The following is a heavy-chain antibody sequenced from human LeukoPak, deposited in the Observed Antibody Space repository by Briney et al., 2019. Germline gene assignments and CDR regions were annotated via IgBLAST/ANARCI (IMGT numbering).Heavy chain of an antibody. CDR3: ARASWVSDPGAAR. V-gene: IGHV3-23*01. D-gene: IGHD3-10*01. CDR1: GISFRNYA. Sequence: PGGSLRLSCAASGISFRNYAMSWVRQAPARGPEWVSSLRGNDETFYADSVKGRFTLSRDDSRNTVYLQLNNLRVEDTAIYYCARASWVSDPGAARWGQGTQVTVSS. CDR2: LRGNDET. J-gene: IGHJ4*02.